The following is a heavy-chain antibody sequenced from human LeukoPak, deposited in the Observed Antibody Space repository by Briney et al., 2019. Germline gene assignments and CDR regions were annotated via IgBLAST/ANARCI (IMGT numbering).Heavy chain of an antibody. CDR1: EDP. J-gene: IGHJ2*01. CDR3: AKGVATITSLNWYFDL. Sequence: EDPRGRRRQKQRKGLEWVSGISWNSGSIGYADSVKGRFTISRDNAKNSLYLQMNSLRAEDMALYYCAKGVATITSLNWYFDLWDRGTLVTVST. V-gene: IGHV3-9*03. D-gene: IGHD5-12*01. CDR2: ISWNSGSI.